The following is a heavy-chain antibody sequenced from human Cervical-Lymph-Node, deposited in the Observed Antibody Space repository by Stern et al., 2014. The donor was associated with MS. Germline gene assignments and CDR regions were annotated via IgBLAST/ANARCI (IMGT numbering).Heavy chain of an antibody. CDR3: ARRCSRRIDAFDI. V-gene: IGHV5-10-1*01. CDR2: IDPSDSYT. J-gene: IGHJ3*02. CDR1: GYSFTSYW. D-gene: IGHD2-15*01. Sequence: VQLVESGAEVKKPGESLRISCKGSGYSFTSYWISWVRQMPGKVLEWMGRIDPSDSYTNYSPSFQGHVTISADKSISTAYLQWSSLKASDTARYYCARRCSRRIDAFDIWGQGTMVTVSS.